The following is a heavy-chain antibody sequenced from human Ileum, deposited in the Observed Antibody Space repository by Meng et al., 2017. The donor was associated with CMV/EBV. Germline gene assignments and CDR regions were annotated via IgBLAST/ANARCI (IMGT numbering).Heavy chain of an antibody. V-gene: IGHV4-4*07. CDR3: ARAAARGVPVDL. D-gene: IGHD3-10*01. Sequence: QVQLQGAGPRQLQPSVTLSLNGSVTGVSRNSYYWTWTVPPAGKGLEGIGRTHPTGTTDDNPSQRRRVRMTLDKSKNQFSLKLTSVSAADTAVYCCARAAARGVPVDLWGQGTLVTVSS. CDR1: GVSRNSYY. J-gene: IGHJ5*02. CDR2: THPTGTT.